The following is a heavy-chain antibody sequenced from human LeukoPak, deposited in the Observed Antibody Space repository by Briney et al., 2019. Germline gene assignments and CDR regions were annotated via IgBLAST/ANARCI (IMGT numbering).Heavy chain of an antibody. V-gene: IGHV4-39*01. CDR3: ARQRYTYYYDSSGYPHYFDY. Sequence: SETLSLTCTVSGGSISSSSYYWGWIRQPPGKGLEWIGSIYYSGSTYYNPSLKSRVTISVDTSKNQFSLKLSSVTAADTAVYYCARQRYTYYYDSSGYPHYFDYWGQGTLVTVSS. J-gene: IGHJ4*02. CDR1: GGSISSSSYY. D-gene: IGHD3-22*01. CDR2: IYYSGST.